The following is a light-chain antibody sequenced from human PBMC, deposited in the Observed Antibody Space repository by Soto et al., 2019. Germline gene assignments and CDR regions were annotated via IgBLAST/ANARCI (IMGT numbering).Light chain of an antibody. CDR2: GAS. J-gene: IGKJ4*01. CDR1: QSVSSSY. V-gene: IGKV3-20*01. CDR3: QQYGSSLGVT. Sequence: EVVMTHSPATLSVSPGESATRSCRASQSVSSSYLAWYQQKPGQAPRLLIYGASSRATGIPDRFSGSGSGTDFTLTISRLEPEDFAVYYCQQYGSSLGVTFGGGTKVDI.